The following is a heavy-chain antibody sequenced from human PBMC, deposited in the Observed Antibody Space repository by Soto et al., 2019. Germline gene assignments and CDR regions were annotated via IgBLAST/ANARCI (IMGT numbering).Heavy chain of an antibody. CDR1: GYSFTSYW. V-gene: IGHV5-51*01. Sequence: PGESLKISCKGSGYSFTSYWIGWVRQMPGKGLEWMGIIYPGDSDTRYSPSFQGQVTISADKSISTAYLQWSSLKASDTAMYYCERPGYSRSPQLGMDVWGQGTTVTVSS. D-gene: IGHD6-13*01. CDR2: IYPGDSDT. CDR3: ERPGYSRSPQLGMDV. J-gene: IGHJ6*02.